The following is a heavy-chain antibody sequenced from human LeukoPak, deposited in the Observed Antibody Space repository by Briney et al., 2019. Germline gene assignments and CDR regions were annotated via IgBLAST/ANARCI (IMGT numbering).Heavy chain of an antibody. CDR1: GFTFSSYW. CDR3: ARAGVSRAFDI. Sequence: GGSLRLSCAASGFTFSSYWMHWVRQDSGKGLVWVSYISIDGSDTLYADSVKGRFTISRDNTKYTLYLQMNSLRAEDTAIYYCARAGVSRAFDIWGQGTMVTVSS. CDR2: ISIDGSDT. V-gene: IGHV3-74*01. J-gene: IGHJ3*02.